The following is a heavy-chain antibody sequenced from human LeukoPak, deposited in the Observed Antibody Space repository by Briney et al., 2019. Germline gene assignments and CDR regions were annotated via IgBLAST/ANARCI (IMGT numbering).Heavy chain of an antibody. V-gene: IGHV4-31*03. CDR2: INYSGSS. J-gene: IGHJ3*02. CDR1: GGSISSTAFY. D-gene: IGHD3-10*01. Sequence: SQTLSLTCTVSGGSISSTAFYWVWIRQHPGKGLEWIGYINYSGSSDYNPSLISRVTMSVDTSKNQFSLTLSSVTAADTAVYYCARDLAGHDAFDIWGQGTMVTVSS. CDR3: ARDLAGHDAFDI.